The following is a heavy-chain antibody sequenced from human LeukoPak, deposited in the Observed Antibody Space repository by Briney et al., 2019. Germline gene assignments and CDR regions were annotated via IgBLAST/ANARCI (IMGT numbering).Heavy chain of an antibody. CDR3: ARAGGIAAAGTD. CDR2: LNPNSGNT. CDR1: GYTFTSYD. Sequence: ASVKVSCKASGYTFTSYDINWVRQATGQGLEWMGWLNPNSGNTGYAQKFQGRVTMTRNTSISTAYMELSSLRSEDTAVYYCARAGGIAAAGTDWGQGTLVTVSS. V-gene: IGHV1-8*01. D-gene: IGHD6-13*01. J-gene: IGHJ4*02.